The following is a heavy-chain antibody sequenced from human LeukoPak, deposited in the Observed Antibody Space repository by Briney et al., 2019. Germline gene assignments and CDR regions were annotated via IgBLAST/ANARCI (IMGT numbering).Heavy chain of an antibody. D-gene: IGHD5-12*01. V-gene: IGHV1-69*13. CDR3: ARTIVTTSQYSYYMDV. Sequence: ASVKVSCKASGGTYSTYTISWVRQAPGQGLEWMGGIIPIFGKTNYAQKFQGRVTITADASTSTAYMELSSLRSEDTAVYYSARTIVTTSQYSYYMDVSGKGTTVTTSS. CDR2: IIPIFGKT. CDR1: GGTYSTYT. J-gene: IGHJ6*03.